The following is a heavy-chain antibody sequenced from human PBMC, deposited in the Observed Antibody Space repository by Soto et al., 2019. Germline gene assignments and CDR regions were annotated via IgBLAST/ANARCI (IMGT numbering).Heavy chain of an antibody. V-gene: IGHV3-30-3*01. Sequence: QVQLVESGGAVVQPGRSLRLSCAASAFTFINYCFHWVRQAPGKGLEWVAVISYDGSDEFYADAVKGRFTISRDNSRDTLYLHMNSLRPEDTAVYYCARVGNYGDSPYFYYAVDVWGQGTTVTVSS. CDR1: AFTFINYC. CDR3: ARVGNYGDSPYFYYAVDV. CDR2: ISYDGSDE. D-gene: IGHD4-17*01. J-gene: IGHJ6*02.